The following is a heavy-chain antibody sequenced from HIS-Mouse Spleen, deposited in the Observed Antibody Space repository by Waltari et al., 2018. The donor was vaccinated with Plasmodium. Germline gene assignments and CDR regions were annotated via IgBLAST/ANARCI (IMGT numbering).Heavy chain of an antibody. CDR3: ARDRITGTSYFDY. CDR1: GGPISSSRYY. J-gene: IGHJ4*02. CDR2: IYYSGST. D-gene: IGHD1-7*01. V-gene: IGHV4-39*07. Sequence: QLQLQESGPGLVKPSETLSLTCTVSGGPISSSRYYWGWIRQPPGKGLEWIGSIYYSGSTYYNPSLKSRVTISVDTSKNQFSLKLSSVTAADTAVYYCARDRITGTSYFDYWGQGTLVTVSS.